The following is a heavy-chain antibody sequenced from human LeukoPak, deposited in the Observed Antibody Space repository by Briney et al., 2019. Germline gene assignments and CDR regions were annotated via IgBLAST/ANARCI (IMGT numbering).Heavy chain of an antibody. V-gene: IGHV4-59*12. Sequence: SETLSLTCTVSGGSISSDYWSWIRQSPGKGLEWVGYIYYSGSTNYNPSLKSRVTISVDTSKKQFSLKLSSVTAADTAVYYCVTYYFDSSGPKKNYWGQGTLVTVSS. CDR2: IYYSGST. CDR1: GGSISSDY. D-gene: IGHD3-22*01. CDR3: VTYYFDSSGPKKNY. J-gene: IGHJ4*02.